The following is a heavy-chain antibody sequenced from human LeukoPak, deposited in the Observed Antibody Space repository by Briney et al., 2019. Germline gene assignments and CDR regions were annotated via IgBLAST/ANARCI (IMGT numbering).Heavy chain of an antibody. CDR1: GGSIRSSNW. CDR3: APRIAAAGLAEYFQH. V-gene: IGHV4-4*02. Sequence: SGTLSLTCAVSGGSIRSSNWWSWVRQPPGKGLEWIGEIYYSGRPTYNPSLRSRVTISVDKSKNQFSLKPSSVTAADTAVYYCAPRIAAAGLAEYFQHWGQGTLVTVSS. D-gene: IGHD6-13*01. J-gene: IGHJ1*01. CDR2: IYYSGRP.